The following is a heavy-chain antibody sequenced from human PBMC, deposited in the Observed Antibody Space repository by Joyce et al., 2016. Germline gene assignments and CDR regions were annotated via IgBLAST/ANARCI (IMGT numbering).Heavy chain of an antibody. D-gene: IGHD6-13*01. CDR3: ARRGQAWYADY. J-gene: IGHJ4*02. CDR2: IYPADSDT. Sequence: EVQLVQSGAEVKKPGESLRISCKASGYSFTMYWIGWVLQMPGKGLEWMVFIYPADSDTRYRPSFQGQVTISVDKAINTAYLQWSSLKASDSAIYYCARRGQAWYADYWGQGTLVTVSS. V-gene: IGHV5-51*01. CDR1: GYSFTMYW.